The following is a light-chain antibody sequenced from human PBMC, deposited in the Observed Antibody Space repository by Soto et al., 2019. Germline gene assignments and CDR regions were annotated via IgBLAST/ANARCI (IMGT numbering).Light chain of an antibody. V-gene: IGKV3D-20*01. CDR1: QNVSNSY. CDR3: QQYGTSRWT. J-gene: IGKJ1*01. CDR2: DAS. Sequence: EIVLTQSPATLSLSPGERATLSCGASQNVSNSYLAWYQQKPGLAPRLLISDASSRAIGIPDRFSGSGSGADFTLTISRLEYEDFAVYYCQQYGTSRWTFGQGPKVEIK.